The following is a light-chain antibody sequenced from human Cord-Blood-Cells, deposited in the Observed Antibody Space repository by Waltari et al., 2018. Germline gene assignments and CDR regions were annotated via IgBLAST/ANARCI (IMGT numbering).Light chain of an antibody. CDR3: QQYNNWPPWT. V-gene: IGKV3-15*01. Sequence: EIVMTQSPATLSVSPGERATLSCRASQSVSSTFAWYQQKPGQAPRLLIYGASTRATGIPARVNGSGSGTEFTLTISSLQSEDFAVYYCQQYNNWPPWTFGQGTKVEIK. CDR2: GAS. CDR1: QSVSST. J-gene: IGKJ1*01.